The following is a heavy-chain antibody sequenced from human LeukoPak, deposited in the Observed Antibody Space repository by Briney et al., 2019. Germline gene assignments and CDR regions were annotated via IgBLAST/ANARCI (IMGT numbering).Heavy chain of an antibody. V-gene: IGHV3-7*01. CDR2: IKQDGSQK. Sequence: GGSLRLSCAASGFTFSSYWMSWVRQAPGKGLEWVANIKQDGSQKYYVDSVKGRFSISRDNAKNTVYLQMNSLRAEDTAVYYCVSFYETYWGRGTLVTVSS. CDR3: VSFYETY. D-gene: IGHD2/OR15-2a*01. J-gene: IGHJ4*02. CDR1: GFTFSSYW.